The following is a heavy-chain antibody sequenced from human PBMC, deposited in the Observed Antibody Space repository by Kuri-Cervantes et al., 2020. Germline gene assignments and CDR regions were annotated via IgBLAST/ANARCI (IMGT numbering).Heavy chain of an antibody. Sequence: ESLKISCAVYGGSFSGYYWSWIRQSPGRGLEWIGEINHSGSTNYNPSLKSRVTISVDTSKNQFSLKLSSVTAADTAVYFCARGDFEYWGRGTLVTVSS. J-gene: IGHJ4*02. CDR3: ARGDFEY. CDR1: GGSFSGYY. V-gene: IGHV4-34*01. CDR2: INHSGST.